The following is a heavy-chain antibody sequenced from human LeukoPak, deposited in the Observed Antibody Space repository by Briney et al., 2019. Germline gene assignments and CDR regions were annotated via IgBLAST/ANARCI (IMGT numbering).Heavy chain of an antibody. CDR3: ARDPLPITLAAAEPEYYFDY. CDR1: GYTFTGYY. Sequence: ASVKVSCKASGYTFTGYYMHWVRQAPGQGLEWMGWINPNSGGTNYAQEFQGRVTMARDTSISTAYMELSRLRSDDTAVYYCARDPLPITLAAAEPEYYFDYWGQGTLDTVSS. D-gene: IGHD6-13*01. V-gene: IGHV1-2*02. J-gene: IGHJ4*02. CDR2: INPNSGGT.